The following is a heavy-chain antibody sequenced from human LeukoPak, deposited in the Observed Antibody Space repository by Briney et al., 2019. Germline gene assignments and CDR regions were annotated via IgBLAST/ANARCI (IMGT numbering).Heavy chain of an antibody. D-gene: IGHD6-19*01. CDR1: GGSISSSSYY. CDR2: IYYSGST. V-gene: IGHV4-39*07. J-gene: IGHJ4*02. CDR3: ARLKGYSSGWYPSYYFDY. Sequence: SETLSLTCTVSGGSISSSSYYWGWIRQPPGKGLEWIGSIYYSGSTYYNPSLKSRVTISVDTSKNQFSLKLSSVTAADTAVYYCARLKGYSSGWYPSYYFDYWGQGTLGNVSS.